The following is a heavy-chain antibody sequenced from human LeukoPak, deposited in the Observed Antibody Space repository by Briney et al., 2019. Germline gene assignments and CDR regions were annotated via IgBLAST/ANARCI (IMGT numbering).Heavy chain of an antibody. Sequence: GGSVRLSCAASGFTVTTKSMAWVRQAPGRGLEWVSVFYSPGSTYYADPVHGRFTISSDTSLNTLFLQMNSLRVEDTAVYYCASARESCIGSSCYEYFHHWGQGTPLTVSS. V-gene: IGHV3-53*01. CDR3: ASARESCIGSSCYEYFHH. CDR1: GFTVTTKS. CDR2: FYSPGST. D-gene: IGHD2-2*01. J-gene: IGHJ1*01.